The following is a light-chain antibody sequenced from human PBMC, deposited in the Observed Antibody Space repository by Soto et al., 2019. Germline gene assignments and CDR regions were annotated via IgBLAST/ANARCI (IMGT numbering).Light chain of an antibody. J-gene: IGKJ1*01. CDR2: AAS. CDR1: QGISSY. Sequence: AIRMTQSPSSLSASTGDRVTITCRASQGISSYLAWYQQKPGKAPKLLIHAASTLQSGVPSRFSGSGSGTDFTLTISCLQSEDFATYYCQQYYSYPRTFGQGTKVDI. CDR3: QQYYSYPRT. V-gene: IGKV1-8*01.